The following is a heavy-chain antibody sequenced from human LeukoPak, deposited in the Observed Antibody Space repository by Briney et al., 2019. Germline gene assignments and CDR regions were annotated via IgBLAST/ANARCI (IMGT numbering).Heavy chain of an antibody. D-gene: IGHD1-26*01. CDR3: ARDFSGSYWDDDAFDI. CDR2: ISAYNGNT. CDR1: GYTFTSYG. Sequence: GASVKVSCKASGYTFTSYGISWVRQAPGQGLEWMGWISAYNGNTNYAQKLQGRVTMTTDTSTSTAYMELRSLRSDDTAVYYCARDFSGSYWDDDAFDIWGQGTMVTVSS. J-gene: IGHJ3*02. V-gene: IGHV1-18*01.